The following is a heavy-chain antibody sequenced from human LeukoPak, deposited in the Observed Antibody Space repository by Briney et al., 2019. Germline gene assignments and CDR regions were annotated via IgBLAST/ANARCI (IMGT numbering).Heavy chain of an antibody. V-gene: IGHV3-30*04. CDR1: GFTFSSYA. CDR3: AREPDSGTP. CDR2: ISYDGSNK. J-gene: IGHJ5*02. Sequence: GGSLRLSCAASGFTFSSYAMHWVRQAPGKGLEWVAVISYDGSNKYYADSVKGRFTISRDNSKNTLYLQMNSLRAEDTAVYYCAREPDSGTPWGREPWSPSPQ. D-gene: IGHD5-12*01.